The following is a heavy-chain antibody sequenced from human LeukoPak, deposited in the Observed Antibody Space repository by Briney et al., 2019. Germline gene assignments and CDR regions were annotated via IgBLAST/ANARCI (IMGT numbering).Heavy chain of an antibody. CDR3: ARASGVQWLVPPWFDP. CDR2: IWHDGSNK. J-gene: IGHJ5*02. D-gene: IGHD6-19*01. V-gene: IGHV3-33*01. CDR1: GFTFSSYG. Sequence: GGSLRLSCAASGFTFSSYGMHWVRQAPGKGLEWVAGIWHDGSNKYYADSVKGRFTISRDNSKNTLYLQMNSLRVEDTAVYYCARASGVQWLVPPWFDPWGQGTLVTVSS.